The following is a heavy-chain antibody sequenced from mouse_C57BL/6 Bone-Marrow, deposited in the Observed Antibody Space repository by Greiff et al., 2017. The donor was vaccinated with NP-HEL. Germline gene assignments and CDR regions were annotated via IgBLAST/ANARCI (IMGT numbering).Heavy chain of an antibody. V-gene: IGHV1-62-2*01. J-gene: IGHJ3*01. D-gene: IGHD1-1*01. CDR1: GYTFTEYT. CDR2: FYPGSGSI. CDR3: ARHEDLYYYGSSSWFAY. Sequence: QVQLQQSGAELVKPGASVKLSCKASGYTFTEYTIHWVKQRSGQGLEWIGWFYPGSGSIKYNENFKDKATLTADKSSSTVYMELSRLTSEDSAVYVCARHEDLYYYGSSSWFAYWGQGTLVTVSA.